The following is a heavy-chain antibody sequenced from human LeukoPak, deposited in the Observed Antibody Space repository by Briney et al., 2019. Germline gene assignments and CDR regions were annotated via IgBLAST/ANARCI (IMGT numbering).Heavy chain of an antibody. D-gene: IGHD4-17*01. Sequence: QTGGSLRLSCIASGLTFSNYGMPWVRQAPGKGLEWMAFIRYDGSNKYYADSVRGRFTISRDNSKNTLYLQMNSLRAEETAVYYCAKEMGMTPGDYWGQGTLVTVSS. CDR2: IRYDGSNK. CDR3: AKEMGMTPGDY. J-gene: IGHJ4*02. CDR1: GLTFSNYG. V-gene: IGHV3-30*02.